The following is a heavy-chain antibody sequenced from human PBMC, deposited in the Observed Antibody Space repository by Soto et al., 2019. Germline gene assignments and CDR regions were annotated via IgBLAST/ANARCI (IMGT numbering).Heavy chain of an antibody. J-gene: IGHJ3*02. CDR1: GGSISSSSYY. D-gene: IGHD5-18*01. Sequence: SETLSLTCTVSGGSISSSSYYWGWIRQPPGKGLEWIGSIYYSGSTYYNPSLKSRVTISVDTSKNQFSLKLSSVTAADTAVYYCASSYGPYNAFDIWGQGTMVTVSS. V-gene: IGHV4-39*01. CDR3: ASSYGPYNAFDI. CDR2: IYYSGST.